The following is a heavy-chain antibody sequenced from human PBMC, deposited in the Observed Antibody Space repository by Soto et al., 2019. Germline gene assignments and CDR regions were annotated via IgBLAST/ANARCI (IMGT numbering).Heavy chain of an antibody. CDR1: GGTFSSYT. V-gene: IGHV1-69*04. J-gene: IGHJ6*03. D-gene: IGHD6-6*01. Sequence: GASVKVSCKASGGTFSSYTISWVRQAPGQGLEWMGRIIPILGIANYAQKFQGRVTITADKSTSTAYMELSSLRSEDTAVYYCARDEGIAARRLGYYYYMAVWGKGTTVTVSS. CDR3: ARDEGIAARRLGYYYYMAV. CDR2: IIPILGIA.